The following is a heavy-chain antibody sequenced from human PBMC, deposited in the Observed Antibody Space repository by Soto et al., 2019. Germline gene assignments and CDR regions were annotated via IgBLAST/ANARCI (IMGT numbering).Heavy chain of an antibody. D-gene: IGHD3-16*01. CDR1: GGSFSGYY. Sequence: QVQLQQWGAGLLKPSETLSLTCAVYGGSFSGYYWSWIRQPPGKGLEWIGEINHSGSTNYNPSLTSPFTISVDTSKNQFSLKLSSVTAADTAVYYCARMDDNDFDYYYYGMDVWGQGTTVTVSS. CDR2: INHSGST. CDR3: ARMDDNDFDYYYYGMDV. V-gene: IGHV4-34*01. J-gene: IGHJ6*02.